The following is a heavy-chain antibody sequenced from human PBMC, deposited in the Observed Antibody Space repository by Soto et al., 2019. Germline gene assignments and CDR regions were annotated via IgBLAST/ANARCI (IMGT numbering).Heavy chain of an antibody. V-gene: IGHV3-7*04. D-gene: IGHD2-8*01. CDR3: ARNGYHYVMDP. CDR2: TNQDGSGK. J-gene: IGHJ6*02. CDR1: GFPFSGYW. Sequence: EAQLVESGGGLVQPGGSLRLSCAASGFPFSGYWMSWVRHTPGKGLEWVANTNQDGSGKYYMDSVKGRFTISRDNTENSLYMQMNSLAEDDTVVYCCARNGYHYVMDPWGQGTTVTVSS.